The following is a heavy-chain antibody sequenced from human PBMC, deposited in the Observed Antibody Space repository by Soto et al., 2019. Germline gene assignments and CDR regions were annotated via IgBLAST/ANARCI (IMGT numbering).Heavy chain of an antibody. CDR1: GYNFNTYA. Sequence: GASVKVSCKASGYNFNTYAMHWVRQAPGQRLEWMGWINVGNGNIRYSEKFQGRVTITGDTSASTAYMELSSLRSEDTAVYYCARESLWFGELLSYFDYWGQGTLVTVS. D-gene: IGHD3-10*01. CDR2: INVGNGNI. J-gene: IGHJ4*02. CDR3: ARESLWFGELLSYFDY. V-gene: IGHV1-3*01.